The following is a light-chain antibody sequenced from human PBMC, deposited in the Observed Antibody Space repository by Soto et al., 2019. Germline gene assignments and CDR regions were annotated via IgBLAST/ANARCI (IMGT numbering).Light chain of an antibody. CDR1: QSVKTK. CDR2: GAS. V-gene: IGKV3-15*01. CDR3: QQYSDWPPWT. J-gene: IGKJ1*01. Sequence: EIVMTQSPDTLSVSPGERSSLSCRASQSVKTKLAWYQKEPGQSPRLXXYGASIRATGIPARFSGSVSGTEFTLTISSLQSEDFAAYYCQQYSDWPPWTFGQGTKVDIK.